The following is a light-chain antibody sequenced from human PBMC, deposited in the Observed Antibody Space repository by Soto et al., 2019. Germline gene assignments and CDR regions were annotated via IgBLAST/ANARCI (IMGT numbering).Light chain of an antibody. Sequence: EIVLTQSPATLSLSPGERATLSCRASQSVSKPLAWYQQKSGQAPRLLIYDASNRATGIPDRFSGSGSGTDFTLTTSSLEPEDFADYYCQHRGEWPPGATFGQGTRLEIK. CDR2: DAS. CDR1: QSVSKP. J-gene: IGKJ5*01. CDR3: QHRGEWPPGAT. V-gene: IGKV3-11*01.